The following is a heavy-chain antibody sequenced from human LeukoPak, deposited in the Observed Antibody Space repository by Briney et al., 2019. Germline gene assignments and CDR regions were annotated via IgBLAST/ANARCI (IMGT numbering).Heavy chain of an antibody. CDR1: GGPISSSTYY. J-gene: IGHJ3*02. CDR2: IFYSAYT. CDR3: ARYYSDIGAFDI. Sequence: PSETLSLTCTVSGGPISSSTYYWGWIRQPPGKGLEWIGSIFYSAYTCYNPSLKSQVSISVDTSKNQFSLKLSSVTAADTAVYYCARYYSDIGAFDIWGQGTMVTVSS. D-gene: IGHD4-17*01. V-gene: IGHV4-39*07.